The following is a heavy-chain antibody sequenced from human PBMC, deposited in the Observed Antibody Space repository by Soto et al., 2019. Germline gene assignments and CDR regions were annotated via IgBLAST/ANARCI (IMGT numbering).Heavy chain of an antibody. CDR1: GYTFTSYD. CDR2: MNPNSGNT. J-gene: IGHJ6*02. CDR3: ARGDSNSASDSDGMDV. D-gene: IGHD4-4*01. Sequence: QVQLVQSGAEVKKPGASVKVSCKASGYTFTSYDINWVRQATGQGLEWMGWMNPNSGNTGYAQKFQGRVTMTRNTSISTADRELSSVRSEDTAVYYCARGDSNSASDSDGMDVWGQGTTVTVSS. V-gene: IGHV1-8*01.